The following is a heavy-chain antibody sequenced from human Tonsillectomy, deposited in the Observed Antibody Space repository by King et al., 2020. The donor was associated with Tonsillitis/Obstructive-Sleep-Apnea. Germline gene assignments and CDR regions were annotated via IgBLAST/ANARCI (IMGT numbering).Heavy chain of an antibody. Sequence: QLVQSGAEVKKPGASVKVSCKASGYTFTGYYMHWVRQAPGQGLEWMGRINPNSGGTNYAQEFQGRVTMTRDTSISTAYMELSRLRSDDTVVYYCAREVAGILDYFDYWGKGTLVTVSS. CDR1: GYTFTGYY. J-gene: IGHJ4*02. CDR2: INPNSGGT. CDR3: AREVAGILDYFDY. D-gene: IGHD6-19*01. V-gene: IGHV1-2*05.